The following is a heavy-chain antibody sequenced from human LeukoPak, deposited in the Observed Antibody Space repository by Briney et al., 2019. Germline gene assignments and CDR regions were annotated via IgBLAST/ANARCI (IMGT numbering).Heavy chain of an antibody. CDR1: GFTFSGYW. CDR3: ARDRGFGQADV. V-gene: IGHV3-7*01. CDR2: IKQDGGEK. J-gene: IGHJ6*04. D-gene: IGHD3-10*01. Sequence: GGSLRLSCAAAGFTFSGYWMSWLRQAPGKGLEWVANIKQDGGEKYYVDSVKGRFTISRDNAKNSLYLQMNSLRAEDTAVYYCARDRGFGQADVWGKGTTVTVSS.